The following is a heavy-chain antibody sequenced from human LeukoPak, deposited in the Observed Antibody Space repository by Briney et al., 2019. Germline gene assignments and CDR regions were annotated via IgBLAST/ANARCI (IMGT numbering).Heavy chain of an antibody. CDR2: ISNDGNNK. CDR1: GLSFNSYP. J-gene: IGHJ6*02. D-gene: IGHD2-2*01. CDR3: ARGVSPAATFSGMDV. V-gene: IGHV3-30*04. Sequence: GGSLRLSCAASGLSFNSYPMHWVRQAPGEGLEWVAVISNDGNNKYYADSVKGRFTISRDNSNNTLSLQMNGLRVEDTAVYYCARGVSPAATFSGMDVWGQGTTVTVSS.